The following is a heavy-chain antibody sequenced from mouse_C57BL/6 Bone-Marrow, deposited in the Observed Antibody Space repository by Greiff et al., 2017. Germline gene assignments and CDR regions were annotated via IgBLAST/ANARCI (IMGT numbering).Heavy chain of an antibody. J-gene: IGHJ4*01. Sequence: QVQLQQPGAELVMPGASVKLSCKASGYTFTSYWMHWVKQRPGQGLEWIGEIDPSDSYTNYNQKFKGKSTLTADKSSSTAYMQLSSLTSEDSAVYYCARWRGSSPFYAMDYWGQGTSVTVSS. CDR1: GYTFTSYW. V-gene: IGHV1-69*01. CDR3: ARWRGSSPFYAMDY. CDR2: IDPSDSYT. D-gene: IGHD1-1*01.